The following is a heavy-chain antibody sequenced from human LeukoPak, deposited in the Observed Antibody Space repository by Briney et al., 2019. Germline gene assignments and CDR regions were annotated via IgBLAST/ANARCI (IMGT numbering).Heavy chain of an antibody. Sequence: GGSLRLSCAASGFTFSSYAMHWVRQAPGKGLEWVAVISYDGSNKYYADSVKGRFTISRDNSKNTLYLQMNSLRAEDTAVYYCAKTHYYDSNGYYSYYFDYWGQGALVTVSS. CDR3: AKTHYYDSNGYYSYYFDY. CDR1: GFTFSSYA. CDR2: ISYDGSNK. V-gene: IGHV3-30-3*02. J-gene: IGHJ4*02. D-gene: IGHD3-22*01.